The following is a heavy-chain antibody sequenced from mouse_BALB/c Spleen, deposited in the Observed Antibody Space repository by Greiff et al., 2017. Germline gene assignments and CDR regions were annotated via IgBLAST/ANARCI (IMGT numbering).Heavy chain of an antibody. Sequence: VKLMESGAELAKPGASVKMSCKASGYTFTSYWMHWVKQRPGQGLEWIGYINPSTGYTEYNQKFKDKATLTADKSSSTAYMQLSSLTSEDSAVYYCARRATAPLYYAMDYWGQGTSVTVSS. V-gene: IGHV1-7*01. CDR1: GYTFTSYW. D-gene: IGHD1-2*01. CDR2: INPSTGYT. J-gene: IGHJ4*01. CDR3: ARRATAPLYYAMDY.